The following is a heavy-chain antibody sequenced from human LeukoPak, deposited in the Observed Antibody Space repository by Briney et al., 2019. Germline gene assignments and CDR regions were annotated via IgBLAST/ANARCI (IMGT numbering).Heavy chain of an antibody. CDR3: ARDRSSSDF. Sequence: ASVKVSCKASGYTFINYGISWVRQAPGQGLEWMGWISAYNGNTDYAQNFQGRVTMTTDTSTSTVYMELTSLRFDDTAVYYCARDRSSSDFGGQGTLITVSS. V-gene: IGHV1-18*01. CDR2: ISAYNGNT. D-gene: IGHD6-13*01. J-gene: IGHJ4*02. CDR1: GYTFINYG.